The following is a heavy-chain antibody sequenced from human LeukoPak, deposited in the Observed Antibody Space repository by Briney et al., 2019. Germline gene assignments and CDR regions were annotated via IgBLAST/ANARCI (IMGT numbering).Heavy chain of an antibody. D-gene: IGHD3-10*02. J-gene: IGHJ4*02. CDR3: ASDMFGELFYDY. V-gene: IGHV1-2*02. CDR2: INPKSGDT. CDR1: GYTFTGYY. Sequence: GASGTVSCKAAGYTFTGYYMHWLRPAPGQGPEWMGWINPKSGDTNYAQRFQDRVTMTSDPSISTAYMYLSRLTSDDTAVYYCASDMFGELFYDYWGQGSLVTVSS.